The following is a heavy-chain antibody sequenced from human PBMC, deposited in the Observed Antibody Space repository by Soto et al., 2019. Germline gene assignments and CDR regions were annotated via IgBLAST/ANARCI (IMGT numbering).Heavy chain of an antibody. V-gene: IGHV5-51*01. CDR2: IYPGDSDT. CDR1: GYSFTSYW. CDR3: ARQRGYSYERYYYYYGMDV. J-gene: IGHJ6*02. Sequence: PGESLKISCKGSGYSFTSYWIGWVRQMPGKGLEWMGIIYPGDSDTRYSPSFQGQVTISADKSISTAYLQWSSLKASDTAMYYCARQRGYSYERYYYYYGMDVWGQGTTVTVSS. D-gene: IGHD5-18*01.